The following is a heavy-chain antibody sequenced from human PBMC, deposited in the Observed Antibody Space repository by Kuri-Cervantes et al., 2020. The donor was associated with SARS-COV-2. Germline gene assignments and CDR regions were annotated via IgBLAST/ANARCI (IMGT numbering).Heavy chain of an antibody. V-gene: IGHV3-11*04. CDR2: ISSSGSTI. J-gene: IGHJ4*02. CDR3: ARVSIAAAGTAGSYFDY. CDR1: GFTFSDYY. D-gene: IGHD6-13*01. Sequence: GESLKISCVASGFTFSDYYMSWIRQAPGKGLEWVSYISSSGSTIYYADSVKGRFTISRDNAKNSLYLQMNSLRAEDTAVYYCARVSIAAAGTAGSYFDYWGQGALVTVSS.